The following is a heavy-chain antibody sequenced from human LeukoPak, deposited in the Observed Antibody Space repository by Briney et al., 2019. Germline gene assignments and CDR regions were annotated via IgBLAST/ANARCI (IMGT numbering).Heavy chain of an antibody. J-gene: IGHJ4*02. D-gene: IGHD6-13*01. CDR2: INHSGST. V-gene: IGHV4-34*01. Sequence: SETLSLTCAVYGGSFSGYYWSWIRQPPGKGLEWIGEINHSGSTNYNPTLKSRVTISVDTSKNQFSLKLSSVTAADTAVYNCASGDPSTDYSSGWYPDYWGQGTLVTVSS. CDR1: GGSFSGYY. CDR3: ASGDPSTDYSSGWYPDY.